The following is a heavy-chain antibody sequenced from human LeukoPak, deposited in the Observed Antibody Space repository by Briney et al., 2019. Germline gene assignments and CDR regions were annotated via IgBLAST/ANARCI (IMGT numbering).Heavy chain of an antibody. V-gene: IGHV3-23*01. D-gene: IGHD6-13*01. CDR3: AKHLSTSSRYYFDS. J-gene: IGHJ4*02. Sequence: GGSLRLSGAASGFTFSTYAMSWVRQAPGKGLEWVSTIIGSGESTYYADALKGRFTISRDNSKNTLYLQVNRLRAEDTGFYYCAKHLSTSSRYYFDSWGQGTLVTVSS. CDR1: GFTFSTYA. CDR2: IIGSGEST.